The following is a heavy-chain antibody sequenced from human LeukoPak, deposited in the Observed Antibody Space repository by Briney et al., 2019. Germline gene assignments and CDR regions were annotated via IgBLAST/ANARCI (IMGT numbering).Heavy chain of an antibody. Sequence: ASVKVSCKASGYTFTDYYMYWVRQAPGQGLDFMGWINPNSGGTHCAQKFQGRVSMTRDTSISTAYMELSRLTSDDTAVYYCARRHSSYYYGMDVWGKGTTVTVSS. CDR2: INPNSGGT. CDR1: GYTFTDYY. V-gene: IGHV1-2*02. J-gene: IGHJ6*04. D-gene: IGHD6-13*01. CDR3: ARRHSSYYYGMDV.